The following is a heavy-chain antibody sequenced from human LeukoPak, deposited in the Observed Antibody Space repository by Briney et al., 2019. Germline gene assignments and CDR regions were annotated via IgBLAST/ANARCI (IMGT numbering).Heavy chain of an antibody. V-gene: IGHV3-21*01. Sequence: GGSLRLSCAASGFTFSSYSMNWVRQAPGKGLEWVSSISSSSSYIYYADSVKGRFNIYRDNAKHSLYLQMNSLRAEDTGGYYCARDEDSSGSYYYYYGMDVWGQGTTVTVSS. D-gene: IGHD3-22*01. CDR3: ARDEDSSGSYYYYYGMDV. J-gene: IGHJ6*02. CDR2: ISSSSSYI. CDR1: GFTFSSYS.